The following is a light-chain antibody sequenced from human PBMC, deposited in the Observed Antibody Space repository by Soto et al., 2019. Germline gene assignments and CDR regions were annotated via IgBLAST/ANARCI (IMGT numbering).Light chain of an antibody. J-gene: IGKJ1*01. CDR2: SAS. CDR3: QSNYILPWT. V-gene: IGKV1-39*01. CDR1: QYISNY. Sequence: DIQVTQSPPSLSACVGDRVTITCRTSQYISNYLNWYQHKVGKAPQLLIYSASTLQMGVPSRFSGSASGTEFTLTISSLQPDDYASYYCQSNYILPWTFGQGTKVDI.